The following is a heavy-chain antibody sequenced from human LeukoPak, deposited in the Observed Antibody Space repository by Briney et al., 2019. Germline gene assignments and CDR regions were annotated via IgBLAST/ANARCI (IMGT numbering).Heavy chain of an antibody. CDR1: GGSFSGYN. V-gene: IGHV4-34*01. J-gene: IGHJ4*02. Sequence: SETLSLTCDVYGGSFSGYNWSWIRQPPGKGLEWIGEINHSGSTNYNPSLKSRVTISLDTSKNQFSLKLSSVTAADTAVYYCASSSSWPPNNDYWGQGTLVTVSS. CDR3: ASSSSWPPNNDY. D-gene: IGHD6-13*01. CDR2: INHSGST.